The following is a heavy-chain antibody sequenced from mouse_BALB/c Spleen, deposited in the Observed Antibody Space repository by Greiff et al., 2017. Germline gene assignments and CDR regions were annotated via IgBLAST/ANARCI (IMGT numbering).Heavy chain of an antibody. J-gene: IGHJ3*01. D-gene: IGHD2-4*01. CDR1: GFTFNAYA. CDR2: IRSKSTNYAT. V-gene: IGHV10-1*02. CDR3: VRQRDYDGGAWFAY. Sequence: EVQVVESGGGLVQPKGSLKLSCAASGFTFNAYAMNWVRQAPGKGLEWVARIRSKSTNYATYYADSVKDRVTISRDDSQSMLYLQMNNLKTEDTAMYYCVRQRDYDGGAWFAYWGQGTLVTVSA.